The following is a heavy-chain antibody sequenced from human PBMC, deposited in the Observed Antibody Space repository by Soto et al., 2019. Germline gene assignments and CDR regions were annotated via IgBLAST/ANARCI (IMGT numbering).Heavy chain of an antibody. V-gene: IGHV4-30-2*01. D-gene: IGHD3-22*01. CDR1: GGSISSGGYS. CDR3: ASRYYYDSSGYYSDAFDI. CDR2: IYHSGST. Sequence: PSETLSLTXAVSGGSISSGGYSWSWIRQPPGKGLEWIGYIYHSGSTYYNPSLKSRVTISVDRSKNQFSLKLSSVTAADTAVYYCASRYYYDSSGYYSDAFDIWGQGTMVTVSS. J-gene: IGHJ3*02.